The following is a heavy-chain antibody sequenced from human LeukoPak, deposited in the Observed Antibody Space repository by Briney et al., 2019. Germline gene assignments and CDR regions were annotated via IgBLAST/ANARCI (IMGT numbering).Heavy chain of an antibody. CDR2: LDPEDGDT. Sequence: ASVKVSCNVSGYALTELSMHWVRQAPGKGLEWMGGLDPEDGDTIYAQKFQGRVTMTEDTSTDTAYMELSSLRSEDTAVYYCVTLMSYDSSGYAFDYWGQGTLVTVSS. V-gene: IGHV1-24*01. CDR1: GYALTELS. J-gene: IGHJ4*02. D-gene: IGHD3-22*01. CDR3: VTLMSYDSSGYAFDY.